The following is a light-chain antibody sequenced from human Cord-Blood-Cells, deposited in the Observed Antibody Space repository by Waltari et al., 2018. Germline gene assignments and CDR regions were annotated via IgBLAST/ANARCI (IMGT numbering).Light chain of an antibody. Sequence: EIVLTQSPGTLSLSPGERATLSYRVSQSVSSSYLAWYHQKTGQVPRLLIYGASSRATGIPDRFSGSGSGTDFTLTISRLEPEDFAVYYCQQYGSSPWTFGQGTKVEIK. J-gene: IGKJ1*01. CDR2: GAS. CDR3: QQYGSSPWT. V-gene: IGKV3-20*01. CDR1: QSVSSSY.